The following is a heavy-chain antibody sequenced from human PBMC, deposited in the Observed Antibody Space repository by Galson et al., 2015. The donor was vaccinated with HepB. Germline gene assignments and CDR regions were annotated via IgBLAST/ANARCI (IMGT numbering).Heavy chain of an antibody. CDR3: AKHLPRTPHRLLYRGEKYNFDY. Sequence: SLRLSCAASGFTFSSYAMSWVRQAPGKGLEWVSAISGSVGSTYYADSVKGRFTISRDNSKNTLYLQMNSLRAEDTAVYYCAKHLPRTPHRLLYRGEKYNFDYWGQGTLVTVSS. D-gene: IGHD2-2*02. CDR1: GFTFSSYA. V-gene: IGHV3-23*01. J-gene: IGHJ4*02. CDR2: ISGSVGST.